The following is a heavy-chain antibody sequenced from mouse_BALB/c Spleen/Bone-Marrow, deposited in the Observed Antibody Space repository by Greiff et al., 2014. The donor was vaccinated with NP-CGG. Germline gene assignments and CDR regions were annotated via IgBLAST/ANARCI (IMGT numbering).Heavy chain of an antibody. V-gene: IGHV1-14*01. Sequence: EVQRVESGPELVKPGASVKMSCKASGYTFTSYVMHWVKQKPGQGLEWIGYVNPYNDGTKYNEKFKGKATLTSDKSSSTAYMELSSLTSEDSAVYYCARRGRIAEALGYWGQGTTLTVSA. CDR3: ARRGRIAEALGY. D-gene: IGHD6-1*01. J-gene: IGHJ2*01. CDR2: VNPYNDGT. CDR1: GYTFTSYV.